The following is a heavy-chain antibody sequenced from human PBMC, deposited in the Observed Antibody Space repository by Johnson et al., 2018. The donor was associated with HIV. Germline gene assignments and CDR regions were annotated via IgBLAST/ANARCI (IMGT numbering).Heavy chain of an antibody. Sequence: VQLVESGGGLVNPGGSLKLSCAASGVTLTNTWMNWVIKNKIDGGTIDYAAPVKGRFSISRDDSRNTLHLQMNSLEFEDTAVYYCATTYALSFGELSVLGDAFDVWGQGTIVTVSS. D-gene: IGHD3-10*01. CDR1: GVTLTNTW. V-gene: IGHV3-15*01. J-gene: IGHJ3*01. CDR2: IKNKIDGGTI. CDR3: ATTYALSFGELSVLGDAFDV.